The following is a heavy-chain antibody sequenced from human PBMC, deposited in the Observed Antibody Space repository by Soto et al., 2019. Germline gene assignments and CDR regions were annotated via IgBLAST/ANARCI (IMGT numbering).Heavy chain of an antibody. Sequence: ASVKVSCEPSGYSFTSYCSRWVRQAPGQGLEWMGWISVYTGNTNYAQKFQGRVTMTTDTSTSTVYMELTSLRSDDTAVYYCARGTTGVFDFWGQGTVVTVSS. V-gene: IGHV1-18*01. CDR2: ISVYTGNT. CDR1: GYSFTSYC. D-gene: IGHD1-1*01. CDR3: ARGTTGVFDF. J-gene: IGHJ4*02.